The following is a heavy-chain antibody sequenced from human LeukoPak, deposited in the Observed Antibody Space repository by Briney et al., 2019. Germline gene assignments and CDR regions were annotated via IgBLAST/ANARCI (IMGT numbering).Heavy chain of an antibody. J-gene: IGHJ4*02. CDR1: GGSFSGYY. V-gene: IGHV4-34*01. D-gene: IGHD2/OR15-2a*01. Sequence: SETLSLTCAVYGGSFSGYYWSWIRQPPGKGLEWIGEINHSGSTNYNPSLKSRVTISVDTSKNQFSLKLSSVTAADTAVYYCAKGSGFLFDYCGQGTLVTVSS. CDR2: INHSGST. CDR3: AKGSGFLFDY.